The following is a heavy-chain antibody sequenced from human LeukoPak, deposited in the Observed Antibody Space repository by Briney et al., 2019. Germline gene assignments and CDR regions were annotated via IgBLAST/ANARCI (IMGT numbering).Heavy chain of an antibody. V-gene: IGHV1-2*02. Sequence: ASVKVSCKASRYTFTGYYMHWVRQAPGQGLEWMGWINPNSGGTNYAQKFQGRVTMTRNTSISTAYMELSSLRSEDTAVYYCARVRCSGGSCYSVYYFDYWGQGTLVTVSS. CDR3: ARVRCSGGSCYSVYYFDY. CDR1: RYTFTGYY. J-gene: IGHJ4*02. D-gene: IGHD2-15*01. CDR2: INPNSGGT.